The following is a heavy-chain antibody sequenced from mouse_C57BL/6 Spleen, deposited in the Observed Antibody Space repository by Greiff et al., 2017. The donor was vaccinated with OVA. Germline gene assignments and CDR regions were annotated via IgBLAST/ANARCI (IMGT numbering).Heavy chain of an antibody. J-gene: IGHJ4*01. CDR3: ARYYYGSSYAMDY. CDR1: GYAFTNYL. V-gene: IGHV1-54*01. Sequence: QVQLQQSGAELVRPGTSVKVSCKASGYAFTNYLLEWVKQRPGQGLEWIGVINPGSGGTNYNEKFKGKATLTADKSSSTAYMQLSSLTSEDSAVYFCARYYYGSSYAMDYWGQGTSGTVSS. D-gene: IGHD1-1*01. CDR2: INPGSGGT.